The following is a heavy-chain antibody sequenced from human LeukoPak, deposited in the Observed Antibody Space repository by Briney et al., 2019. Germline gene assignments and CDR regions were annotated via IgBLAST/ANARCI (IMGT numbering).Heavy chain of an antibody. CDR3: ARSGGRTTRMDV. CDR2: IYSSGST. J-gene: IGHJ6*04. Sequence: SETLSLTCTVSGGSISSYYWSWIRQPPGKGLEWIGYIYSSGSTNYNPSLKSRVTISVDTSKNQFSLQLSSVTAADTAVYYCARSGGRTTRMDVWGKGTTVTVFS. V-gene: IGHV4-59*01. D-gene: IGHD2-15*01. CDR1: GGSISSYY.